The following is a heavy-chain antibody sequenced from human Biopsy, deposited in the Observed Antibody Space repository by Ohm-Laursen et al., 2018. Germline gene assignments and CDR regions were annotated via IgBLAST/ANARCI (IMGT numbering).Heavy chain of an antibody. CDR3: ARRPTGFWFDP. Sequence: SDTLSLTCAVSGGSISSETNYWGWIRQPPGKGLEWIGSIFYGGITYYNPSLKSRVTISVDTSKNQFSLNLSSVTGADTAVYYCARRPTGFWFDPWGQGTLVTASS. CDR1: GGSISSETNY. V-gene: IGHV4-39*01. CDR2: IFYGGIT. J-gene: IGHJ5*02.